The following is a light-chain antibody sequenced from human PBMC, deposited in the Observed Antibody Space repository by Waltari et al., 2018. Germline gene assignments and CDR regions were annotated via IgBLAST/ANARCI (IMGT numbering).Light chain of an antibody. CDR1: SGSFPSTSY. Sequence: QTVVTQEPSLSVSPGGTVTLTCALSSGSFPSTSYPTWYQQTPGQPPRTLVYKGIRRSSGVPDRFSGSILGNTAALTITGAQADDESDYYCSMYMGSGVWVFGGGTKLTVL. CDR2: KGI. J-gene: IGLJ3*02. CDR3: SMYMGSGVWV. V-gene: IGLV8-61*01.